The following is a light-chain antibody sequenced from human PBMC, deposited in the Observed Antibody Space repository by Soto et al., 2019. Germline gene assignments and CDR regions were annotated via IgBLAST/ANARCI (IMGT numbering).Light chain of an antibody. CDR2: DAS. J-gene: IGKJ5*01. V-gene: IGKV3-11*01. Sequence: EIVLTQSPATLSLSTGERATLSCRASQSVNSYLAWYQQKPGQAPRLLIYDASNSAIGIPARFSGSGSGTDFTRTISSLEPEDLAVYYCQQYYITPITFGQGTRLEIK. CDR1: QSVNSY. CDR3: QQYYITPIT.